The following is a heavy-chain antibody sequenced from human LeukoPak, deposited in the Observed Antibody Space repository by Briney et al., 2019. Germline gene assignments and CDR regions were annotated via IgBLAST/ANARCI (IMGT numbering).Heavy chain of an antibody. D-gene: IGHD3-22*01. CDR1: GFTFSSYG. J-gene: IGHJ6*02. V-gene: IGHV3-33*08. CDR2: IWYDGSNK. Sequence: GGSLRLSCAASGFTFSSYGMHWVRQAPGKGLEWVADIWYDGSNKYYADSVKGRFTISRDNSKNTLYLQMNSLRAEDTAVYYSASLFNYYDSSGPYYYGMDVWGQGTTVTVSS. CDR3: ASLFNYYDSSGPYYYGMDV.